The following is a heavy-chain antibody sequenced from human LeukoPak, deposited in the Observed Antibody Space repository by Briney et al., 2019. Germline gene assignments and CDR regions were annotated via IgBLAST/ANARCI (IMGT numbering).Heavy chain of an antibody. Sequence: ASVTVSCKASGYTFTSYGVSWVRQAPGQGLEWMGWISAYNGNTNYAQKLQGRVTMTTDTSTSTAYMELRSLRSDDTAVYYCARESSYYYDSSGYYHPHYWGQGTLVTVSS. D-gene: IGHD3-22*01. CDR3: ARESSYYYDSSGYYHPHY. V-gene: IGHV1-18*01. J-gene: IGHJ4*02. CDR2: ISAYNGNT. CDR1: GYTFTSYG.